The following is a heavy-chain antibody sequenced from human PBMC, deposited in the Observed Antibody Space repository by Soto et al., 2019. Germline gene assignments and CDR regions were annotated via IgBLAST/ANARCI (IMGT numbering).Heavy chain of an antibody. J-gene: IGHJ4*02. CDR2: IYYSGDT. CDR1: GGSISNSRYY. D-gene: IGHD3-10*01. V-gene: IGHV4-39*01. Sequence: SETQSLTDPVSGGSISNSRYYWGGTRQPPGKGLEWIGSIYYSGDTYYNPSLKSRVTISVDTAKNQLSLKLSSVTAADTAVYYCARQYYIGSGSYYDRPFDLWGQGSQVTVSA. CDR3: ARQYYIGSGSYYDRPFDL.